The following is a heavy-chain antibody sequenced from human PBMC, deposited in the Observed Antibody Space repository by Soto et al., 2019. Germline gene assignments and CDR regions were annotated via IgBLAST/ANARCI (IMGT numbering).Heavy chain of an antibody. Sequence: GASVKVSCKASGGTFSSYTISWVRQAPGQGLEWMGRIIPILGIANYAQKFQGRVTITADKSTSTAYMELSSLRSEDTAVYYCAKKTSVQGYCSSTSCLDYWGQGTLVTVSS. V-gene: IGHV1-69*02. CDR2: IIPILGIA. J-gene: IGHJ4*02. CDR1: GGTFSSYT. CDR3: AKKTSVQGYCSSTSCLDY. D-gene: IGHD2-2*01.